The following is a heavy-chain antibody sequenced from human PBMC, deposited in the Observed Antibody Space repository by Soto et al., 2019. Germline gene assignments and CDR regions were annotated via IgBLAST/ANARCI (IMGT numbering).Heavy chain of an antibody. J-gene: IGHJ5*02. CDR2: IYYSGST. Sequence: QVQLQESGPGLVKPSETLSLTCTVSGGSISSYYWSWIRQPPGKGLEWIGYIYYSGSTNYNPSLKSRVTISVDTSKNQFSLKLSSVTAADTAVYYCARLLWFGGWFDPWGQGTLFTVSS. D-gene: IGHD3-10*01. CDR3: ARLLWFGGWFDP. CDR1: GGSISSYY. V-gene: IGHV4-59*01.